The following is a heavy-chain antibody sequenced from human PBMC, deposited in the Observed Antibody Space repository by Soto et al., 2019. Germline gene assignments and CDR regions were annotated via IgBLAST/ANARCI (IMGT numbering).Heavy chain of an antibody. D-gene: IGHD2-2*02. Sequence: QVQLQQWGAGLLKPSETLSLTCAVYGGSFSGYYWSWIRQPPGKGLEWIGEINHSGSTNYNPSLKSRVTISVDTSKNQFSLKLSSVTAADTAVYYCARGSSIVVVPAAIPPGYFDYWGQGTLVTVSS. J-gene: IGHJ4*02. V-gene: IGHV4-34*01. CDR2: INHSGST. CDR1: GGSFSGYY. CDR3: ARGSSIVVVPAAIPPGYFDY.